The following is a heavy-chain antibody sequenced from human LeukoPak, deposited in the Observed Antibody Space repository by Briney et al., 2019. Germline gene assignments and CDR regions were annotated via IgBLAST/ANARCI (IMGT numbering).Heavy chain of an antibody. Sequence: GGSLRLSCVASGFAFRTYWMGGVRQAPGKGLDWVANIKPDGSDKKFVDSVKGRFAISRDNAKKSLYLQMNSLRVEDTAVYYCATQTRSEAFEIWGQGTMVTVSS. CDR1: GFAFRTYW. CDR3: ATQTRSEAFEI. CDR2: IKPDGSDK. V-gene: IGHV3-7*05. J-gene: IGHJ3*02. D-gene: IGHD2-2*01.